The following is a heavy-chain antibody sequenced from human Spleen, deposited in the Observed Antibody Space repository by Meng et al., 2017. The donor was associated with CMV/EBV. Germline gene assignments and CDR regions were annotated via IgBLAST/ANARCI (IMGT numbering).Heavy chain of an antibody. CDR2: ISSYNSNT. J-gene: IGHJ5*02. CDR3: ATIAYCGGDCYKVHPLYDH. CDR1: GHTFNSYG. D-gene: IGHD2-21*01. Sequence: SVKVSCKVSGHTFNSYGITWVRQAPGQGLEWVGWISSYNSNTNYAQKFLGRVTLTTDTSTSIAYMELRSLRSDDTAVYYCATIAYCGGDCYKVHPLYDHWGQGTLVTVSS. V-gene: IGHV1-18*01.